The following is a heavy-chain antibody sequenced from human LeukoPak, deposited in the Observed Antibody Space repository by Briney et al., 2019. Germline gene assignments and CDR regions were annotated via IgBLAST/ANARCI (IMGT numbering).Heavy chain of an antibody. Sequence: SETLSLTCTVSGGSISSGGYYWSWIRQPPGKGLEWIGTIYYSGSTYYSPSLKSRVTITVDTSKRQFSLKLSSVTAADTAVYYCARSYYYVSGSNYYFDYWGQGTLVTVSS. D-gene: IGHD3-10*01. J-gene: IGHJ4*02. CDR3: ARSYYYVSGSNYYFDY. V-gene: IGHV4-39*01. CDR1: GGSISSGGYY. CDR2: IYYSGST.